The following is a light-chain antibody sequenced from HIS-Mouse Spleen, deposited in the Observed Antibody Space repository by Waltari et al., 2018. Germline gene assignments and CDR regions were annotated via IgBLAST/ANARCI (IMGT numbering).Light chain of an antibody. J-gene: IGLJ1*01. CDR2: DVS. V-gene: IGLV2-14*01. CDR1: SSDVGGYNY. Sequence: QSALTQPASVSGSPGQSITISCTGTSSDVGGYNYVSWYQQHPGKAPKLMIYDVSNRPSGVSNRFSGSKSGNTASLTSSGLQAEDEADYYCSSYTSSSTFFGTGTKVTVL. CDR3: SSYTSSSTF.